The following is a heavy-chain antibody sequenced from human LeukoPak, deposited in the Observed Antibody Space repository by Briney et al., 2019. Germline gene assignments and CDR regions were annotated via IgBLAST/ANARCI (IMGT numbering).Heavy chain of an antibody. Sequence: GAPVKVSCKTSRYIFSHYYIHWVRQAAGHGPRGMGIIRPRSGRADYTQSFQGRVSMTRDMSTSTVYMEFTTLGSADTAVYYSAREPPEFYYFDYWGQGTLVTVSS. D-gene: IGHD2/OR15-2a*01. V-gene: IGHV1-46*01. CDR3: AREPPEFYYFDY. CDR1: RYIFSHYY. J-gene: IGHJ4*02. CDR2: IRPRSGRA.